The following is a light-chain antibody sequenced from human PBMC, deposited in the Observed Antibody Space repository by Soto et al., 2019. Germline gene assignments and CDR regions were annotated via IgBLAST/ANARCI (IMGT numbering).Light chain of an antibody. Sequence: EIVLTQSPATLSFSPGERATLSCRSSQSVNSYLAWYQQKPGQAPRLLIYDASNRATGIPARFSGSGSGTDSTLTISSLEPEDFAVYYCQQRSNWPPITFGQGTRLEI. J-gene: IGKJ5*01. CDR3: QQRSNWPPIT. V-gene: IGKV3-11*01. CDR2: DAS. CDR1: QSVNSY.